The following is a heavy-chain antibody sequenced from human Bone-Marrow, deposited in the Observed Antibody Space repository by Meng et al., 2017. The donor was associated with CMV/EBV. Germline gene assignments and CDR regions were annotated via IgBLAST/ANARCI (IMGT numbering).Heavy chain of an antibody. CDR3: ATDAMVRGVMGYYYGMDV. Sequence: SVKVSCKASGGTFSSYAISWVRQAPGQGLEWMGGIIPILGIANYAQKFQGRVTITADKSTSTAYMELSSLRSEDTAVYYCATDAMVRGVMGYYYGMDVWGQGTTATVS. J-gene: IGHJ6*02. CDR1: GGTFSSYA. CDR2: IIPILGIA. V-gene: IGHV1-69*10. D-gene: IGHD3-10*01.